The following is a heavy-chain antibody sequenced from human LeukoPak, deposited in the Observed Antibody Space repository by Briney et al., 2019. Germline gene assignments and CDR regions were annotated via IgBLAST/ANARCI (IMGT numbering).Heavy chain of an antibody. D-gene: IGHD2/OR15-2a*01. J-gene: IGHJ6*03. Sequence: GGSLRLSCAASGFTVSSNYMSWVRQAPGKGLEWVSVIYSGGSTYYADSVKGRFTISRDNSKNTLYLQMNSLRAEDTAVYYCAKYLDSRYLYMDVWGKGTTVTVSS. CDR2: IYSGGST. V-gene: IGHV3-53*01. CDR1: GFTVSSNY. CDR3: AKYLDSRYLYMDV.